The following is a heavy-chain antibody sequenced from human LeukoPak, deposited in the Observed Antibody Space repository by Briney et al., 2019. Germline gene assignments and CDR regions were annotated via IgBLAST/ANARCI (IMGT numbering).Heavy chain of an antibody. Sequence: SETLSLTCAVYGGSFSGYYWSWIRQPPGKGLEWIGEINHSGSTNYNPSLKSRVTISVDTSKNQFSLNLTSVTAADTAVYYCARDIRPYNWFDPWGQGTLVTVSS. CDR2: INHSGST. V-gene: IGHV4-34*09. D-gene: IGHD2-2*02. CDR3: ARDIRPYNWFDP. J-gene: IGHJ5*02. CDR1: GGSFSGYY.